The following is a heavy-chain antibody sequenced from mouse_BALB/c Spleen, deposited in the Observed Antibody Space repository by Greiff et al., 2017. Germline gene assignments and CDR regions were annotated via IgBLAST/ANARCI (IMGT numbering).Heavy chain of an antibody. CDR2: ISYDGSN. CDR3: ARDYRYDGAWFAY. CDR1: GYSITSGYY. D-gene: IGHD2-14*01. V-gene: IGHV3-6*02. Sequence: DVKLVESGPGLVKPSQSLSLTCSVTGYSITSGYYWNWIRQFPGNKLEWMGYISYDGSNNYNPSLKNRISITRDTSKNQFFLKLNSVTTEDTATYYCARDYRYDGAWFAYWGQGTLVTVSA. J-gene: IGHJ3*01.